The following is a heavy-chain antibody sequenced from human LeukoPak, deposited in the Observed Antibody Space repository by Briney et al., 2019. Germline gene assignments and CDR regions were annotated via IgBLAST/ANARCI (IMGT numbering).Heavy chain of an antibody. Sequence: GSLRLSCAASGFTFTTYSMNWVRQAPGKGLEWVSSISKSSTYIYYADSVKGRFTISRDNAKNSLYLQMNSLRVEDTAVYYCARGVDYYGSGSGNWFDPWGQGTLVTVSS. CDR2: ISKSSTYI. D-gene: IGHD3-10*01. J-gene: IGHJ5*02. CDR3: ARGVDYYGSGSGNWFDP. CDR1: GFTFTTYS. V-gene: IGHV3-21*01.